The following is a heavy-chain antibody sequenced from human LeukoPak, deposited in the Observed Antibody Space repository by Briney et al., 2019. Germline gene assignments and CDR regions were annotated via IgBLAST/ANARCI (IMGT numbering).Heavy chain of an antibody. CDR3: AKGGARVTMIRGSAFDP. J-gene: IGHJ5*02. CDR2: ISGTGGST. D-gene: IGHD3-10*01. Sequence: PGGSLRLSCAASGFTFSSFAMNWVRQAPGKGLVWVSTISGTGGSTYYADSVKGRFTISRDNSKNTLYLQMNSLRAEDTAIYYCAKGGARVTMIRGSAFDPWGQGTLVTVSS. CDR1: GFTFSSFA. V-gene: IGHV3-23*01.